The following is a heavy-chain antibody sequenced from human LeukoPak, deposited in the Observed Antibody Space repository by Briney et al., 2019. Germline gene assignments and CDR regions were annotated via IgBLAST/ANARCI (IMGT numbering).Heavy chain of an antibody. Sequence: GGSLRLSCAASGLTFSSNWMNWLRQAPGKGLEWVANIKDDGSEKYYVDSMKGRFTISRDNAKNSLYLQMNSLRAEDTAVYYCARASLSTVPDYWGQGTLVTVSS. D-gene: IGHD3-10*01. CDR1: GLTFSSNW. CDR2: IKDDGSEK. J-gene: IGHJ4*02. CDR3: ARASLSTVPDY. V-gene: IGHV3-7*01.